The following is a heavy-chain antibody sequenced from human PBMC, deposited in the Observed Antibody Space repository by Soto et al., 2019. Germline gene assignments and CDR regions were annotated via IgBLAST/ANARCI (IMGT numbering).Heavy chain of an antibody. J-gene: IGHJ6*04. CDR2: IKHSGST. CDR3: ARTTLLRLPLDL. D-gene: IGHD3-3*01. V-gene: IGHV4-34*01. CDR1: GGSFSGYY. Sequence: SETLSLTCAVYGGSFSGYYWRWIRQPPGKGLEWIGEIKHSGSTNYNPSLKSRVTISVDTSKNPFSLELRPVTAADTAVYYRARTTLLRLPLDLWRKGIPVTVSS.